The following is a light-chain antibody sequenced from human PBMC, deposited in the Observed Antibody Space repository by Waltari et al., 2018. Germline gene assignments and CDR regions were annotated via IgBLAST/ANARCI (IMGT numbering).Light chain of an antibody. Sequence: DIVMTQSPDSLAVSLGERATINCKSSQSVLYWSNNKNFLAWYQQRPGQSPKLLIYWASTRESGVPDRFSGSGSGTDFTLTISSLQAEDVAVYYCQQYYTTPPTFGPGTKVDIK. J-gene: IGKJ3*01. CDR1: QSVLYWSNNKNF. CDR2: WAS. CDR3: QQYYTTPPT. V-gene: IGKV4-1*01.